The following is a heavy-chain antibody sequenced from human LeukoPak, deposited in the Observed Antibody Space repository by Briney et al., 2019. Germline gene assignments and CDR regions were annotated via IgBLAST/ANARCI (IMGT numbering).Heavy chain of an antibody. CDR2: ISSSGSTI. CDR3: AKHYDILTGWFDP. Sequence: GGSLRLSCAASGFTFSDYYMSWIRQAPGKGLEWVSYISSSGSTIYYADSVKGRFTISRDNAKNSLYLQMNSLRAEDTAVYYCAKHYDILTGWFDPWGQGTLVTVSS. D-gene: IGHD3-9*01. CDR1: GFTFSDYY. J-gene: IGHJ5*02. V-gene: IGHV3-11*01.